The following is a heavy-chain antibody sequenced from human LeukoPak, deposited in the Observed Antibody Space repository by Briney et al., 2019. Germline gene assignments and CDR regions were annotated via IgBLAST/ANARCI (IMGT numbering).Heavy chain of an antibody. CDR1: GGSFSGYY. V-gene: IGHV4-34*01. J-gene: IGHJ5*02. CDR3: AGVVPAAKRGWFDP. D-gene: IGHD2-2*01. Sequence: SETLSLTCAVYGGSFSGYYWSWIRQPPGKGLEWIGEINHSGSTNYNPSLKSRVTISVDTSKNQFSLKLISVTAADTAVYYCAGVVPAAKRGWFDPWGQGTLVTVSS. CDR2: INHSGST.